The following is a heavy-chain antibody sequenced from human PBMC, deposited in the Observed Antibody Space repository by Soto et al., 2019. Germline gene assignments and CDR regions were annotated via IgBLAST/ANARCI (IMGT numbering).Heavy chain of an antibody. CDR1: GGTLSSNA. J-gene: IGHJ3*02. D-gene: IGHD1-26*01. CDR2: IIPIFGTA. Sequence: KVSCKDSGGTLSSNAISWVRQAPGQVLEWMGGIIPIFGTANYAQKFQGRVTITADESTSTAYMELSSLRSEDTAVYYCARDVRTGRESPFTDAFDIWGQGTMVTGSS. V-gene: IGHV1-69*01. CDR3: ARDVRTGRESPFTDAFDI.